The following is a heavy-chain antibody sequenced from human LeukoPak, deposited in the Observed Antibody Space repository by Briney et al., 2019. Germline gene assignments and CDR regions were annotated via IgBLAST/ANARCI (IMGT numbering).Heavy chain of an antibody. CDR1: GGTFSSYA. V-gene: IGHV1-69*13. J-gene: IGHJ6*03. CDR2: ITPIFGTA. Sequence: GASVKVSCKASGGTFSSYAISWVRQAPGQRLEWLGGITPIFGTANYAQKFQGRVTITADESTSTAYMELSSLRSEDTAVYYCARAPGLRRPQQYYYYMDVWGKGTTVTVSS. CDR3: ARAPGLRRPQQYYYYMDV. D-gene: IGHD4-17*01.